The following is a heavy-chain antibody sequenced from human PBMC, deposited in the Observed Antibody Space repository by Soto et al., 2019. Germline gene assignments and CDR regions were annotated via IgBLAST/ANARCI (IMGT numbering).Heavy chain of an antibody. Sequence: GASVQVSCKASGYTFTSYAMHWVRQAPGQRLEWMGWINAGNGNTKYSQKFQGRVTITRDTSASTAYMELSSLRSEDTAVYYCARARCSSTSCYIDYWGQGTLVTVTS. CDR1: GYTFTSYA. D-gene: IGHD2-2*02. J-gene: IGHJ4*02. CDR2: INAGNGNT. V-gene: IGHV1-3*01. CDR3: ARARCSSTSCYIDY.